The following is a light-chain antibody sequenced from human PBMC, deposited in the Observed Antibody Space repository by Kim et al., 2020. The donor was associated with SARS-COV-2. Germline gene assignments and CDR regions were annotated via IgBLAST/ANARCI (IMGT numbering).Light chain of an antibody. J-gene: IGLJ2*01. CDR2: GKN. CDR1: SLRTYY. V-gene: IGLV3-19*01. Sequence: LGQTVRITCQGDSLRTYYASWYQQKPGQAPILVIDGKNNRPSGIPDRFSGSSSGNTASLTVTGAQAVDEADYYCNSRDNSGDHVVFGGGTQLTVL. CDR3: NSRDNSGDHVV.